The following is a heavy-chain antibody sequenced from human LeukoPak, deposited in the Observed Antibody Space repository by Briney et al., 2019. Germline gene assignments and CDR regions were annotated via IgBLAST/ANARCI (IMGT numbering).Heavy chain of an antibody. J-gene: IGHJ6*03. CDR1: GFPFSSHG. CDR3: AKSGASPLYHMDV. CDR2: ITGSDTTA. Sequence: GGSLRLSCAASGFPFSSHGMSWVRQAPGKGLEWVSGITGSDTTAYHAGSVRGRFTISRDDSKNTLYLQMSSLRVDDTAIYYCAKSGASPLYHMDVWGRGATVTVSS. V-gene: IGHV3-23*01. D-gene: IGHD1-26*01.